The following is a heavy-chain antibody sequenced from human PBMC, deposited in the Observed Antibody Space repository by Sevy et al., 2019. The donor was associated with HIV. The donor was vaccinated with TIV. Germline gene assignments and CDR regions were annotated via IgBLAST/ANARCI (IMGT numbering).Heavy chain of an antibody. CDR3: ARGGSGDVWNYGYYYYGMDV. Sequence: ASVKVSCKASGDTFSTYDINWVRQAPGQGLEWMGWMSPKSGSTGFPQKFQGRLTMNRDTSINTAYMELSSLRSEDTAVYYCARGGSGDVWNYGYYYYGMDVWGQGTTVTVSS. CDR2: MSPKSGST. J-gene: IGHJ6*02. CDR1: GDTFSTYD. V-gene: IGHV1-8*02. D-gene: IGHD3-3*01.